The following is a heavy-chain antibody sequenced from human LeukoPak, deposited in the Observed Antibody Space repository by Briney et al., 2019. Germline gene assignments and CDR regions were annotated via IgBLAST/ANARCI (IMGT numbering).Heavy chain of an antibody. CDR2: TYYSGST. J-gene: IGHJ4*02. Sequence: SETLSPTCTVSGGSISSSSYYWGWIRQPPGKGLEWIGSTYYSGSTYYNPSLKSRVTISVDTSKNQFSLKLSSVTAADTAVYYCARSGGDYDYVWGSYRPAKPDYWGQGTLVTVSS. CDR3: ARSGGDYDYVWGSYRPAKPDY. D-gene: IGHD3-16*02. V-gene: IGHV4-39*01. CDR1: GGSISSSSYY.